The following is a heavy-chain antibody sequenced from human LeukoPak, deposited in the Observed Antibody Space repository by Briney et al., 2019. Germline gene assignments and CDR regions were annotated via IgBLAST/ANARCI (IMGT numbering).Heavy chain of an antibody. CDR1: GFTVSSNY. CDR2: INSDGSST. V-gene: IGHV3-74*01. D-gene: IGHD3-9*01. CDR3: ATAERYFDWLGAFEI. Sequence: GGSLRLSCAASGFTVSSNYMSWVRQAPGKGLVWVSRINSDGSSTSYADSVKGRFTISRDNAKNTLYLQMNSLRAEDTAVYYCATAERYFDWLGAFEIWGQGTMVTVSS. J-gene: IGHJ3*02.